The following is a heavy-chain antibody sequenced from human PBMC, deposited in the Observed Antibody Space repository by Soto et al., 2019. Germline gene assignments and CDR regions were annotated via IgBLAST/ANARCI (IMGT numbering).Heavy chain of an antibody. Sequence: EVQLLESGGGLVQPGGSLGLSCAASGFTFSSYAMSWVRQAPGKGLEWVSAISGSGGSTYYADSVKGRFTISRDNSKNTLYLQMNSLRAEDTAVYYCAKGGRYYDILTGYYDDWGQGTLVTVSS. V-gene: IGHV3-23*01. D-gene: IGHD3-9*01. J-gene: IGHJ4*02. CDR1: GFTFSSYA. CDR2: ISGSGGST. CDR3: AKGGRYYDILTGYYDD.